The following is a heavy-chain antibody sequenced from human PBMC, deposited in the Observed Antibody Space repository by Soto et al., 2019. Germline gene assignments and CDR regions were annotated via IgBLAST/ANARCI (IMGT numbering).Heavy chain of an antibody. CDR1: GYGFTSYG. D-gene: IGHD3-10*01. J-gene: IGHJ3*02. CDR2: IYAGDTET. V-gene: IGHV5-51*01. Sequence: VESLTISCEVSGYGFTSYGIVWVRQMPGKGLEWMGIIYAGDTETRYSPSFQGLVTISADKSISTAYLQWSSLEASDTAMYYCARHTRDYPFDIWGQGTMVTVSS. CDR3: ARHTRDYPFDI.